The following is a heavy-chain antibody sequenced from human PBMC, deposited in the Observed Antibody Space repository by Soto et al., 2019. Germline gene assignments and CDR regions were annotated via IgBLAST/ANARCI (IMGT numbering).Heavy chain of an antibody. V-gene: IGHV3-48*01. CDR1: GFSFSTHY. CDR2: INRDSTVI. CDR3: LNGDYY. Sequence: EEQLVESGGGLVQPGGSLRLSCAASGFSFSTHYMNWVRQTPGKGLEWVSSINRDSTVIKYADSVKGRFTISRDNARNSLSLQRNSLRVEDTAVYYCLNGDYYVGPGTLVTVSS. J-gene: IGHJ4*02. D-gene: IGHD3-16*01.